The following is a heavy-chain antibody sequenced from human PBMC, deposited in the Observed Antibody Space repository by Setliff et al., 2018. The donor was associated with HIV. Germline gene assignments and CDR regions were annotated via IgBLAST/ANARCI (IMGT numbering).Heavy chain of an antibody. V-gene: IGHV4-59*08. J-gene: IGHJ2*01. CDR2: IYYSGST. CDR1: GGSISSYY. D-gene: IGHD1-26*01. CDR3: ARAAYSGTYLWEPATDL. Sequence: PSETLSLTCTVSGGSISSYYWSWIRQSPGKGLEWLGYIYYSGSTNYNPSLKSRVTISVDTSKNQFSLTLSSVTAADTAVYYCARAAYSGTYLWEPATDLWGRGTPVTVSS.